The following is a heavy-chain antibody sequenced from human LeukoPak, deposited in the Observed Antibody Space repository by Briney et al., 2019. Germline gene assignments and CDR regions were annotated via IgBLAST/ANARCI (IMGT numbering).Heavy chain of an antibody. D-gene: IGHD6-19*01. J-gene: IGHJ3*02. Sequence: ASVKVSCKVSGYTLTELSMHWVRQAPGKGLEWMGGFDPEDGETIYAQKFQGRVTMTTDPSTNTAYMELRSLRSDDTAVYYCVRETGQWLAPAAFDIWGQGTMVTVSS. CDR3: VRETGQWLAPAAFDI. CDR1: GYTLTELS. CDR2: FDPEDGET. V-gene: IGHV1-24*01.